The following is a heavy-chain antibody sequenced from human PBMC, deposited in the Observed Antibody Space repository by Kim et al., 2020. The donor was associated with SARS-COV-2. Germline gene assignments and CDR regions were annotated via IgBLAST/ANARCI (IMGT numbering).Heavy chain of an antibody. CDR2: IIPIFGTA. J-gene: IGHJ3*02. V-gene: IGHV1-69*13. D-gene: IGHD1-7*01. CDR3: AREPNWNYGNDAFDI. Sequence: SVKVSCKASGGTFSSYAISWVRQAPGQGLEWMGGIIPIFGTANYAQKFQGRVTITADESTSTAYMELSSLRSEDTAVYYCAREPNWNYGNDAFDIWGQGTMVTVSS. CDR1: GGTFSSYA.